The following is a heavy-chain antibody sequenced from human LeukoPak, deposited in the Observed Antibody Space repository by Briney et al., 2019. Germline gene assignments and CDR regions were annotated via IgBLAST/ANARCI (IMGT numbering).Heavy chain of an antibody. CDR1: GGSFSGYY. J-gene: IGHJ4*02. CDR3: ARGRGGATVTTESDY. CDR2: INHSGST. V-gene: IGHV4-34*01. D-gene: IGHD4-17*01. Sequence: PSETLSLTCAVYGGSFSGYYWSWIRQPPGKGLEWIGEINHSGSTNYNPSLKSRVTISVDTSKNQFSLKLSSVTAADTAVYYCARGRGGATVTTESDYWGQETLVTVSS.